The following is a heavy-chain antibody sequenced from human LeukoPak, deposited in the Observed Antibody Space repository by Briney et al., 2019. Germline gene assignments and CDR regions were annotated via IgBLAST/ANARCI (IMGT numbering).Heavy chain of an antibody. Sequence: SVKVSCEASGGTFSSYAISWVRQAPGQGLEWMGGIIPIFGTANYAQKFQGRVTITADESTSTAYMELSSLRSEDTAVYYCASTNYYDSKGDFDYWGQGTLVTVSS. CDR3: ASTNYYDSKGDFDY. CDR2: IIPIFGTA. J-gene: IGHJ4*02. V-gene: IGHV1-69*13. CDR1: GGTFSSYA. D-gene: IGHD3-22*01.